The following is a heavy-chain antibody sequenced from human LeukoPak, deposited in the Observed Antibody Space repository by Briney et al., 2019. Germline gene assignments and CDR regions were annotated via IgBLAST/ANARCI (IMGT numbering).Heavy chain of an antibody. V-gene: IGHV3-30*01. CDR2: ISYDGSNK. D-gene: IGHD3-10*01. CDR1: GFTFSSYA. CDR3: ARGYSYGSGAYYYYMDV. J-gene: IGHJ6*03. Sequence: GRSLRLSCAASGFTFSSYAMDWVRQAPGKGLEWVAVISYDGSNKYYADSVKGRFTISRDNSKNTLYLQMNSLRAEDTAVYYCARGYSYGSGAYYYYMDVWDKGTTVTVSS.